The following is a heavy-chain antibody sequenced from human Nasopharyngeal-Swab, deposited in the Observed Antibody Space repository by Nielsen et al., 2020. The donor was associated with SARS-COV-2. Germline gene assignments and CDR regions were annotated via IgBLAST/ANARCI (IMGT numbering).Heavy chain of an antibody. V-gene: IGHV3-30-3*01. Sequence: WIRQPPGKGLEWVAVISYDGSNKCYADSVKGRFTISRDNSKNTLYLQMNSLRAEDTAVYYCARGPGDGMDVWGQGTTVTVSS. J-gene: IGHJ6*02. CDR3: ARGPGDGMDV. CDR2: ISYDGSNK. D-gene: IGHD3-10*01.